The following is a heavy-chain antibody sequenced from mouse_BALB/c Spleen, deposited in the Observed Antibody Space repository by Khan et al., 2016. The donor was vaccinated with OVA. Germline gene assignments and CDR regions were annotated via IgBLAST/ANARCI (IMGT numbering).Heavy chain of an antibody. CDR3: ARTARIKY. V-gene: IGHV3-2*02. CDR1: GYSITSGYG. D-gene: IGHD1-2*01. CDR2: LSYSGST. Sequence: EVQLQESGPGLVKPSQSLSLTCTVTGYSITSGYGWNWIRQFPGNKLEWMGYLSYSGSTNYNPSLNSRISITRDTSKNQFFLQLNSVTTEDTATYYCARTARIKYWGQGTTLTVSS. J-gene: IGHJ2*01.